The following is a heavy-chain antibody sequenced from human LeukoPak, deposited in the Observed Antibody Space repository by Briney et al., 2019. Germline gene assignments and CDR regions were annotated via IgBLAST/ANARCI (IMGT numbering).Heavy chain of an antibody. CDR1: DDSITMYY. V-gene: IGHV4-59*01. CDR3: ARDHLASSGYLNWFDP. CDR2: VDHTGST. D-gene: IGHD3-22*01. J-gene: IGHJ5*02. Sequence: SETLSLTCSVSDDSITMYYWTWIRQPPGKGLEWIGYVDHTGSTNFNPSLNGRVSISRDTTKNLFSLRLRSVTAADTAVYYCARDHLASSGYLNWFDPWGQGTLVTVSS.